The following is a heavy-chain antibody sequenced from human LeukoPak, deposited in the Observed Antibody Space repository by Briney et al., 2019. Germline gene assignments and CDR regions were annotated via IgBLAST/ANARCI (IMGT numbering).Heavy chain of an antibody. CDR3: AREVTGYFDN. CDR1: GFSFSGFA. D-gene: IGHD1-14*01. V-gene: IGHV3-64*01. Sequence: GGSLRLSCAASGFSFSGFAMSWVRQAPGKGLEYVSGISDNGGSASHANSVKGRFTISRDNSKNTMYLQMGSLRPEDMGVYYCAREVTGYFDNWGLGTLVTVSA. CDR2: ISDNGGSA. J-gene: IGHJ4*02.